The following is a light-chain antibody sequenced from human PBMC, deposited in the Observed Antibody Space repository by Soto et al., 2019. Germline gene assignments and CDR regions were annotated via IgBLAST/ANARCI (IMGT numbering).Light chain of an antibody. CDR2: EVS. CDR3: SSYAGSNNFRYV. V-gene: IGLV2-8*01. J-gene: IGLJ1*01. CDR1: SSDVGGYNY. Sequence: QSALTQPPSASGSPGQSVTISCTGTSSDVGGYNYVSWYQQHPGKAPKLMIYEVSKRPSGVPDRFSGSKSGNTASLTVSGLQAVDEADYYCSSYAGSNNFRYVFGTGTKVTVL.